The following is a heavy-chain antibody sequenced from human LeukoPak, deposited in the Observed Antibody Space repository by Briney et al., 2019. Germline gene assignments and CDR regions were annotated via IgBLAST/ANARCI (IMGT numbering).Heavy chain of an antibody. CDR3: ARERVQKYYFDY. D-gene: IGHD1-1*01. J-gene: IGHJ4*02. CDR2: IYYSGST. CDR1: GGSISSSTDY. V-gene: IGHV4-39*07. Sequence: PSETLSLTCTVSGGSISSSTDYWGWIRQPPGKGLEWIGSIYYSGSTYYKSSLKSRVTISVDTSKNQFSLRLSSVTAADTAVYYCARERVQKYYFDYWGQGTLVTVSS.